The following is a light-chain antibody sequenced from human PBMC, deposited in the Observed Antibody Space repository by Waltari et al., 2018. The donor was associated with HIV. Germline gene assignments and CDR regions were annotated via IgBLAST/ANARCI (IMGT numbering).Light chain of an antibody. CDR3: QQFFSYPLT. CDR1: QVIKNF. V-gene: IGKV1-16*02. CDR2: STS. J-gene: IGKJ4*01. Sequence: IQMTQSPSSLSASVGDTVAITCRASQVIKNFLAWFQQRPGQAPRSLIYSTSTLQSGVPSKFGGSGSGTNYTLTISNLQPEDVATYYCQQFFSYPLTFGGGTKVEIK.